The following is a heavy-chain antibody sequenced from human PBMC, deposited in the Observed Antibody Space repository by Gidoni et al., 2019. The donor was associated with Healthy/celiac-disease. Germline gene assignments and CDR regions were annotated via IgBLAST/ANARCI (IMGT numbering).Heavy chain of an antibody. CDR1: GFTFSSYG. Sequence: QVQLVESGGGVVQPGRSLRLSCAASGFTFSSYGMHWVRQAPGKGLEWVAVIWYDGSNKYYADSVKGRFTISRDNSKNTLYLQMNSLRAEDTAVYYCARDAITGTTLSWFDPWGQGTLVTVSS. J-gene: IGHJ5*02. D-gene: IGHD1-7*01. V-gene: IGHV3-33*01. CDR2: IWYDGSNK. CDR3: ARDAITGTTLSWFDP.